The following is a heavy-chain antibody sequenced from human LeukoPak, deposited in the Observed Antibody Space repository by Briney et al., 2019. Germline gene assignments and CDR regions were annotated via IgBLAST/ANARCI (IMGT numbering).Heavy chain of an antibody. Sequence: SETLSLTCTVSGGSISSSSYYWGWIRQPPGKGLEWIGSIYYSGSTYYNPSLKSRVTISVDTSKNQFSLKLSSVTAADTAVYYCASYGSSGYKGAFDTWGQGTMVTVSS. CDR1: GGSISSSSYY. CDR2: IYYSGST. D-gene: IGHD3-22*01. V-gene: IGHV4-39*01. CDR3: ASYGSSGYKGAFDT. J-gene: IGHJ3*02.